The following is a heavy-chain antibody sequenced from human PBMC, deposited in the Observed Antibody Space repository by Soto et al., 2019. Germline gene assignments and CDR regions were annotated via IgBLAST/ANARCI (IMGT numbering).Heavy chain of an antibody. J-gene: IGHJ6*02. CDR1: GVTFSNYS. CDR2: ISSSSSYI. V-gene: IGHV3-21*01. CDR3: AREPPPHYYYYGMDV. Sequence: GGSLRLSCAASGVTFSNYSMNWVRQAPGKGLEWVSSISSSSSYIYYADSVKGRFTISRDNAKNSLYLQMNSLRAEDTAVYYCAREPPPHYYYYGMDVWGQGTTVTVSS.